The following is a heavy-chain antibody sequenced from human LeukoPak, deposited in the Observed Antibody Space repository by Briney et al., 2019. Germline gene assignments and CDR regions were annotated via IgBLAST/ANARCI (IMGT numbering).Heavy chain of an antibody. CDR1: GVSISSYY. Sequence: KSSETLSLTCTVSGVSISSYYWSWIRQPAGKGLEWIGRMYRSGSTNYNPSLKSRATMSVDTSKNQFSLKLTSVTAADTAVYYCASVGEVAADAFNIWGQGTMVTVSS. CDR2: MYRSGST. J-gene: IGHJ3*02. D-gene: IGHD6-19*01. CDR3: ASVGEVAADAFNI. V-gene: IGHV4-4*07.